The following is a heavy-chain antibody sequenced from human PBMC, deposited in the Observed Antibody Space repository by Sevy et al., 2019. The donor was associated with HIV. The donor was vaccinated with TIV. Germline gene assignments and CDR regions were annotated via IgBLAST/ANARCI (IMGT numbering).Heavy chain of an antibody. CDR1: GFTFSSYG. J-gene: IGHJ4*02. CDR3: AKEIAAAGYYFDF. V-gene: IGHV3-33*06. D-gene: IGHD6-13*01. Sequence: GGSLRLSCAASGFTFSSYGMHWVRQAPGKGLEWVAGIWYDGNNKDYADSVKGRFTISRDNSKDMVYLQMNSLRAEDTAVYYCAKEIAAAGYYFDFLGQGTLVTVSS. CDR2: IWYDGNNK.